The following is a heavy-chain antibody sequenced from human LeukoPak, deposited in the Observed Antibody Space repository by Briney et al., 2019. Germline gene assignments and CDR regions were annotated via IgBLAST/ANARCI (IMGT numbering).Heavy chain of an antibody. CDR3: ARGIRRYYDFWSGYNDYYYYMDV. D-gene: IGHD3-3*01. Sequence: PSETLSLTCAVYGGSFSGYYWSWIRQPPGKGLEWIGEINHSGSTNYNPSLKSRVTISVDTSKNQFSLKLSSVTAADTAVYYCARGIRRYYDFWSGYNDYYYYMDVWGKGTTVTVSS. J-gene: IGHJ6*03. CDR1: GGSFSGYY. CDR2: INHSGST. V-gene: IGHV4-34*01.